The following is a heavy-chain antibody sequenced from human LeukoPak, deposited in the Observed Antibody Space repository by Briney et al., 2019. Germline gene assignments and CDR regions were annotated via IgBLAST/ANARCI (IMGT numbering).Heavy chain of an antibody. CDR3: ARGGATRGRFEN. CDR2: MREDGREI. D-gene: IGHD1-26*01. V-gene: IGHV3-7*01. Sequence: GGSLRLSCAASGFTFSNAWMSWVRQAPGKGLEWVASMREDGREIYYVDSVKGRFTISRDNPKNSLYLQMNSLRAEDTAVYYCARGGATRGRFENWGQGTLVTVSS. CDR1: GFTFSNAW. J-gene: IGHJ4*02.